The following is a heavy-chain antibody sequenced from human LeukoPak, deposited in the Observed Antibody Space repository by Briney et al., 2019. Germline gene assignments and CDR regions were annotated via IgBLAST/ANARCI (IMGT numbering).Heavy chain of an antibody. CDR3: ARAHCSSTTCCPDY. V-gene: IGHV1-2*02. CDR1: GYIFSGYY. CDR2: INPNSGGT. D-gene: IGHD2-2*01. J-gene: IGHJ4*02. Sequence: ASVKVSCKASGYIFSGYYMYWVRHAPGQGLEWMGWINPNSGGTENAQKFQGRVTMTRDTSIGTAYMEVSRLTSDDTAVYYCARAHCSSTTCCPDYWGQGTLVTVSS.